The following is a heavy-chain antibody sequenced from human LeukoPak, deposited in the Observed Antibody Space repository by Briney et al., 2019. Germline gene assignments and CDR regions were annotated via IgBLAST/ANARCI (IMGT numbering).Heavy chain of an antibody. CDR1: GFTFSSYA. CDR2: ISYDGSNK. CDR3: ARDTLRPGIAFLS. J-gene: IGHJ4*02. Sequence: GGSLRLSCAASGFTFSSYAMRWVRQAPGKGLEWVAVISYDGSNKYYADSVKGRFTISRDNSKNTLYLQMNSLRAEDTAVYYCARDTLRPGIAFLSWGQGTLVTVSS. D-gene: IGHD6-13*01. V-gene: IGHV3-30-3*01.